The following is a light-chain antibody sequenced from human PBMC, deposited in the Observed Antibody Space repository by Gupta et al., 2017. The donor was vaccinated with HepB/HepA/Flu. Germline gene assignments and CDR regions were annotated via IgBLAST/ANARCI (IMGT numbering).Light chain of an antibody. CDR1: SSHIGSNT. J-gene: IGLJ1*01. CDR2: INN. V-gene: IGLV1-44*01. Sequence: QSVLTPPPSASGPPGQRVTISCSGSSSHIGSNTVNWYQQRPGTAPILLMYINNKRPSGVPDRFSGSKSGTSASLAVSGLQAEDEADYYCAAWDDSLNGYVFGTGTKVTGL. CDR3: AAWDDSLNGYV.